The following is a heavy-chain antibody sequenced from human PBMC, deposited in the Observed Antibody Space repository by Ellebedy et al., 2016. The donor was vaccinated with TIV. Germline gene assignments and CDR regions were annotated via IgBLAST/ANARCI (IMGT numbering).Heavy chain of an antibody. J-gene: IGHJ6*02. V-gene: IGHV2-26*01. CDR1: GFSLSHARMG. D-gene: IGHD3-3*01. CDR3: ARIRSYYDFWSGLGYNYGMDV. Sequence: SGPTLVXPTETLTLTCTVSGFSLSHARMGVSWIRQPPGKALEWLAHIFSNDEKSYSTSLKSRLTISKDTSKSQVVLTMTNMDPVDTATYYCARIRSYYDFWSGLGYNYGMDVWGQGTTVTVSS. CDR2: IFSNDEK.